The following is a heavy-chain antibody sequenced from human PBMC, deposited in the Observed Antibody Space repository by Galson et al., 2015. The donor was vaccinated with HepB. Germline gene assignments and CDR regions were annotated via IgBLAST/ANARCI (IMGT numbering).Heavy chain of an antibody. V-gene: IGHV3-48*01. CDR1: GFTFSSYT. D-gene: IGHD1-26*01. Sequence: SLRLSCAASGFTFSSYTMNWVRQAPGKGLEWISYISTTSDNKFSADSAKGRFIISRDNAKNLLYLQMNSLRAEDTAVYYCTRIALSGSYWYFDYWGQGSLVTVSS. CDR3: TRIALSGSYWYFDY. CDR2: ISTTSDNK. J-gene: IGHJ4*02.